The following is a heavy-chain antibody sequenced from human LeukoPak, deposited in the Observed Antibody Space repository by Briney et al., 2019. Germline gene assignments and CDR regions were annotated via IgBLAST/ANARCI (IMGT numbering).Heavy chain of an antibody. J-gene: IGHJ4*02. V-gene: IGHV3-23*01. Sequence: PGGSLRLSCAASGFTFSSYAMSWVRQAPGKGLEWVSAISGSGGSTYYADSVKGRFTISRDKSKNTLCLQMNRLRAEDTALYYCAKSRTPGFDYWGQGTLVTVSS. D-gene: IGHD2-15*01. CDR1: GFTFSSYA. CDR2: ISGSGGST. CDR3: AKSRTPGFDY.